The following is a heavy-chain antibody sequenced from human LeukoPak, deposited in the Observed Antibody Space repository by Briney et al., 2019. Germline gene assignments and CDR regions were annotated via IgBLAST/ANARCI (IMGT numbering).Heavy chain of an antibody. D-gene: IGHD6-13*01. J-gene: IGHJ4*02. Sequence: PSETLSLTCTVSGGSISSSSYYWGWIRQPPGKGLEWIGEINHSGSTNYNPSLKSRVTISVDTSKNQFSLKLSSVTAADTAVYYCARGSSWYSRQGCDYWGQGTLVTVSS. V-gene: IGHV4-39*07. CDR2: INHSGST. CDR1: GGSISSSSYY. CDR3: ARGSSWYSRQGCDY.